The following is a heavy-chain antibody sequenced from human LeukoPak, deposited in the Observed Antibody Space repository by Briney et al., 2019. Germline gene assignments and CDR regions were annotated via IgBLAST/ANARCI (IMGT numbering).Heavy chain of an antibody. V-gene: IGHV3-30*18. D-gene: IGHD6-19*01. CDR3: AKSTGYSSGWFDY. J-gene: IGHJ4*02. Sequence: AKSLRLSCAASGFAFSDYGMHWVRQAPGKGLEWVAVISYDGSNKYYADSVKGRFTISRDNSKNTGYLQMNSLRGDDTAVYYCAKSTGYSSGWFDYWGQGTLVTVSS. CDR1: GFAFSDYG. CDR2: ISYDGSNK.